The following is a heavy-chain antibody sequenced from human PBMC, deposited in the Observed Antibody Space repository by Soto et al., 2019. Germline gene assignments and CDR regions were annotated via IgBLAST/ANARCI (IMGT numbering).Heavy chain of an antibody. CDR2: ISTYNGKT. CDR1: GYSFPSYG. J-gene: IGHJ4*02. CDR3: ASDLGIADRRETVGY. Sequence: QVQLVQSGAEVRKPGASVKVSCKTSGYSFPSYGISWVRQAPGQGLEWMGWISTYNGKTNYAQKLQGRVTMTTDTSTSTGYMELKSLRSDDTAMYYYASDLGIADRRETVGYWGQGTMVTVS. V-gene: IGHV1-18*01. D-gene: IGHD6-6*01.